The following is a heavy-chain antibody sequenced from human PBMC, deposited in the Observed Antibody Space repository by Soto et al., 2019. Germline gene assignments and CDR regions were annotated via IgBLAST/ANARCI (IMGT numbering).Heavy chain of an antibody. CDR2: ISYDGSNK. CDR3: AKVMAGDNSNYFDY. D-gene: IGHD6-19*01. J-gene: IGHJ4*02. V-gene: IGHV3-30*18. Sequence: GGSLRLSCAASGFTFSSYGMHWVRQAPGKGLEWVAVISYDGSNKYYADSVKGRFTISRDNSKNTLYLQMNSLRAEDTAVYYCAKVMAGDNSNYFDYWGQGTLVTVSS. CDR1: GFTFSSYG.